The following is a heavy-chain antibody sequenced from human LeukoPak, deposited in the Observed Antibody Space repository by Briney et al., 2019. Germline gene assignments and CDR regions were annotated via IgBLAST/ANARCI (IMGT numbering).Heavy chain of an antibody. CDR1: GFSVSTKH. J-gene: IGHJ4*02. V-gene: IGHV3-53*01. Sequence: GGSLRLSCAASGFSVSTKHMSWVRQAPGKGLGWVSVKNDAARYPDSVKRRFTVSRDDSKNTVFLQMNSLRGEDTAVYYCATDGEHTAGWGFFDHWGQGTLVTVSS. CDR3: ATDGEHTAGWGFFDH. D-gene: IGHD2-21*01. CDR2: KNDAA.